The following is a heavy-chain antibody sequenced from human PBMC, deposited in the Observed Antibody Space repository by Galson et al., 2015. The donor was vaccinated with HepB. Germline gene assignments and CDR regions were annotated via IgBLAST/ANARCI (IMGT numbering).Heavy chain of an antibody. Sequence: SLRLSCAVSGLTFSSYEMNWVRQAPGKGLEWLSYISSSLTTIYYADSIKGRFTVSRDNAKNSLFLQMNSLRAEDTAVYYCATLCRYCSSNAFDIWGQGTMVTVSS. CDR1: GLTFSSYE. D-gene: IGHD2-2*01. CDR2: ISSSLTTI. V-gene: IGHV3-48*03. CDR3: ATLCRYCSSNAFDI. J-gene: IGHJ3*02.